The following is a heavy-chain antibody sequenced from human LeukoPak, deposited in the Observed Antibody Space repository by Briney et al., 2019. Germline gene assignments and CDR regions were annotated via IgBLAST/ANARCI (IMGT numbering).Heavy chain of an antibody. CDR2: ITPYNGNT. J-gene: IGHJ6*02. CDR1: GYTFTSYG. V-gene: IGHV1-18*01. CDR3: ARDSHPYLSRYKDSNYYYYYGMDV. D-gene: IGHD1-20*01. Sequence: ASVKVSCKASGYTFTSYGITWVRQAPGQGLEWMGWITPYNGNTNYPQKLQGRVTLTTDTSTSTAYMELRSLRSEDTAVYYCARDSHPYLSRYKDSNYYYYYGMDVWGQGTTVTVSS.